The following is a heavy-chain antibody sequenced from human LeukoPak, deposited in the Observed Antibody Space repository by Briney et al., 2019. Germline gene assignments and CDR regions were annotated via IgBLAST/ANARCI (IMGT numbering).Heavy chain of an antibody. CDR2: ISGSGGST. Sequence: GGSLRLSCAASGFTFSSYAMSWVRQAPGKGLEWVSGISGSGGSTYYTDSVKGRVTISRDNFKNTLYLQMNSLRAEDTAVYYCAKAVNFDWLPNDYWGQGTLVTVSS. J-gene: IGHJ4*02. V-gene: IGHV3-23*01. D-gene: IGHD3-9*01. CDR1: GFTFSSYA. CDR3: AKAVNFDWLPNDY.